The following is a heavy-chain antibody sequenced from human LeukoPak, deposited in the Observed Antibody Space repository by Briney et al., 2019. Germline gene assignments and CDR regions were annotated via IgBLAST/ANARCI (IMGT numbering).Heavy chain of an antibody. CDR1: GFTFRSYG. CDR2: IRCDGSNK. CDR3: AKDPQKWESYFDY. V-gene: IGHV3-30*02. Sequence: PGGSLRLSCAASGFTFRSYGMHWVRQAPGKGLEWVAFIRCDGSNKYYADSVKGRFTISRDNSKNTLYLQMNSLRAEDTAVYYCAKDPQKWESYFDYWGQGTLVTVSS. D-gene: IGHD1-26*01. J-gene: IGHJ4*02.